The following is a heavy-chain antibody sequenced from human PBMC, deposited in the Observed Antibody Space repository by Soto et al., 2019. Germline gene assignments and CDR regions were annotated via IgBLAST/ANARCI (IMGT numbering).Heavy chain of an antibody. CDR3: ARVRVRGVIKSKPPGAFDI. CDR1: GFTFSDYY. Sequence: QVQLVESGGGLVKPGGSLRLSCAASGFTFSDYYMSWIRQAPGKGLEWVSYISSSSSYTNYADSVKGRFTISRDNAKNSLYLQMNSLRAEDTAVYYCARVRVRGVIKSKPPGAFDIWGQGTMVTVSS. V-gene: IGHV3-11*05. J-gene: IGHJ3*02. CDR2: ISSSSSYT. D-gene: IGHD3-10*01.